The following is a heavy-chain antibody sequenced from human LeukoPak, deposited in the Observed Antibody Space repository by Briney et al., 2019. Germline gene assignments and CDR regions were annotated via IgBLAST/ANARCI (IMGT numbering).Heavy chain of an antibody. V-gene: IGHV4-39*01. CDR2: IYYSGST. CDR3: ARTWHYYYYMDV. CDR1: GGSISSSSYY. J-gene: IGHJ6*03. Sequence: SETLSLTCTVSGGSISSSSYYWGWIRQPPGKGLEWIGSIYYSGSTYYNPSLKSRVTISVDTSKNQFSLKLSSVTAADTAMYYCARTWHYYYYMDVWGKGTTVTISS.